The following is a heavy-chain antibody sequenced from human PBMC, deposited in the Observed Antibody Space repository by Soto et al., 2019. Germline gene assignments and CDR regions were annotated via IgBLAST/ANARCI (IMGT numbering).Heavy chain of an antibody. CDR3: ASGSGLLMYNWFDP. J-gene: IGHJ5*02. CDR1: GGSISSSSYY. CDR2: IYYSGST. V-gene: IGHV4-39*01. Sequence: ASETLSLTCTVSGGSISSSSYYWGWIRQPPGKGLEWIGSIYYSGSTYYNPSLKSRVTISVDTSKNQFSLKLSSVTAADTAVYYCASGSGLLMYNWFDPWGQGTLVTVSS. D-gene: IGHD6-25*01.